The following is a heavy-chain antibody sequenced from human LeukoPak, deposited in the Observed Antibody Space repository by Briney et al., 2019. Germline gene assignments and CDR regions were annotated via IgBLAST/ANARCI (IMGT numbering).Heavy chain of an antibody. CDR1: GGSISSGSYY. CDR2: IYTSGST. Sequence: PSQTLSLTCTVSGGSISSGSYYWSWIRQPAGKGLEWIGRIYTSGSTNYNPSLKSRVTISVDTSKNQFSLKLSSVTAADTAVYYCAREEDIVVVPAALYYYYMDGWGKGTTVTVSS. J-gene: IGHJ6*03. D-gene: IGHD2-2*01. V-gene: IGHV4-61*02. CDR3: AREEDIVVVPAALYYYYMDG.